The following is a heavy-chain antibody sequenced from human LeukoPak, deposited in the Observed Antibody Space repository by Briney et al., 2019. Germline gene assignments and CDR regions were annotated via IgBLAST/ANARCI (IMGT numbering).Heavy chain of an antibody. CDR2: ISSSSSYI. D-gene: IGHD6-13*01. J-gene: IGHJ4*02. Sequence: PGGSLRLSCAASGFTFSSYSMNWVRQAPGKGLEWVSSISSSSSYIYYADSVKGRFTTSRDNAKNSLYLQMNSLRAEDTAVYYCARGTAAAGPGVDYWGQGTLVTVSS. CDR1: GFTFSSYS. CDR3: ARGTAAAGPGVDY. V-gene: IGHV3-21*01.